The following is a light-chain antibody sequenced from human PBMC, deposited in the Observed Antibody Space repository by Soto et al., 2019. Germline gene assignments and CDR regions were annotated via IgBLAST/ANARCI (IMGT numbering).Light chain of an antibody. V-gene: IGLV2-23*02. Sequence: QSVLTQPASVSGSPGQSITISCTGTSSDFGSYNLVSWYRHHPGKAPKLMIYDVYKRPSGVSNRFSGSKSGNTASLTISGLQAEDEADYYCSSYAGSSTFVLFGGGTQLNVL. CDR1: SSDFGSYNL. CDR2: DVY. CDR3: SSYAGSSTFVL. J-gene: IGLJ2*01.